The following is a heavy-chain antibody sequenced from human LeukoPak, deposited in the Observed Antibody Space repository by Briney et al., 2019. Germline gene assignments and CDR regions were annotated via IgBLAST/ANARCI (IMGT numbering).Heavy chain of an antibody. D-gene: IGHD2-15*01. Sequence: PGGSLRLSCAASGFTFSSYGMHWVRQAPGKGLEWVAVISYDGSNKYYADSVKGRFTISRDNSENTLYLQMNSLRAEDTAVYYCAKGKLPGDWGQGTLVTVSS. CDR2: ISYDGSNK. CDR3: AKGKLPGD. V-gene: IGHV3-30*18. CDR1: GFTFSSYG. J-gene: IGHJ4*02.